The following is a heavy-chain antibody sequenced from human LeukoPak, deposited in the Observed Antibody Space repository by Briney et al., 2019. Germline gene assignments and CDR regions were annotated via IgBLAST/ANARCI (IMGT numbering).Heavy chain of an antibody. CDR2: IKDGGST. CDR3: ARDPGFRGSYYGMDI. CDR1: GYTFTSYY. J-gene: IGHJ6*02. V-gene: IGHV1-46*01. Sequence: ASVKVSRKASGYTFTSYYMHWVRQAPGQGLEWMGVIKDGGSTRYAQKFQGRLTVTRDTSTSTVYMELSSLRSEDTAVYYCARDPGFRGSYYGMDIWGQGTTVTVSS. D-gene: IGHD5-12*01.